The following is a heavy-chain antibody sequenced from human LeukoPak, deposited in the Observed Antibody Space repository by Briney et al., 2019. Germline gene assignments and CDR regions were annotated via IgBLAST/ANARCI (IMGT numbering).Heavy chain of an antibody. CDR3: ARDRMITFGGVIVLFDY. CDR1: GGSISSYY. V-gene: IGHV4-4*07. CDR2: IYTSGST. J-gene: IGHJ4*02. Sequence: PSGTLSLTYTVSGGSISSYYWSWIRQPAGKGLEWIGRIYTSGSTNYNPSLKSRVIMSVDTSKNQFSLKLSSVTAADTAVYYCARDRMITFGGVIVLFDYWGQGTLVTVSS. D-gene: IGHD3-16*02.